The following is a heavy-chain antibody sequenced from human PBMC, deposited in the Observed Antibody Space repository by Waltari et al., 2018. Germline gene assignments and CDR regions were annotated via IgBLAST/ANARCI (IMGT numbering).Heavy chain of an antibody. D-gene: IGHD6-6*01. CDR2: INNDGSYT. J-gene: IGHJ4*02. CDR3: ARGGLTPSIDY. CDR1: GFIFSSHW. Sequence: EVQLVESGGGLVKPGGCLRLSCEASGFIFSSHWRHWVRQVPGKGRVWVSEINNDGSYTNYADSVKGRFTIARDNAENTLYLQMNSLRAEDTAVYYCARGGLTPSIDYWGQGTLVTVSS. V-gene: IGHV3-74*01.